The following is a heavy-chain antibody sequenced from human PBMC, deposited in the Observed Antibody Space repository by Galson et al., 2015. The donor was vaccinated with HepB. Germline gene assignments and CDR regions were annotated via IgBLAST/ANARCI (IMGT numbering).Heavy chain of an antibody. CDR3: ASQGSGRWQAFDY. CDR2: IFYSGST. V-gene: IGHV4-39*01. D-gene: IGHD2-15*01. J-gene: IGHJ4*02. Sequence: SETLSLTCTVSGGSISTKNYYWGWIRQPPGKGLEWIGSIFYSGSTFYSPSLKSRLTISVDTSTNQVSLKLRSVTAADTAFYYCASQGSGRWQAFDYWGQGTLVAVSS. CDR1: GGSISTKNYY.